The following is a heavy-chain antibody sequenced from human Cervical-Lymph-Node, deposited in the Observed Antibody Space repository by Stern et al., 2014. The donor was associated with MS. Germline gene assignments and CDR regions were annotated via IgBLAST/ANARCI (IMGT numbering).Heavy chain of an antibody. V-gene: IGHV7-4-1*02. CDR3: ARLRVGNITRDY. D-gene: IGHD1-26*01. CDR2: INTNTGIP. CDR1: GYTFTHYG. Sequence: QVQLVQSGSELKKPAASVKVSCKASGYTFTHYGINWVRQAPGQGLEWMGWINTNTGIPTYAQAFTGPFVFSFDASVSTAYLHISSLKADDTAIYYCARLRVGNITRDYWGPGTLVTVSS. J-gene: IGHJ4*02.